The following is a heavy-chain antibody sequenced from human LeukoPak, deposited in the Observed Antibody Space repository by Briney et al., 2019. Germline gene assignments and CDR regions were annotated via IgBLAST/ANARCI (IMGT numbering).Heavy chain of an antibody. D-gene: IGHD6-13*01. CDR1: GFTFSNAW. J-gene: IGHJ5*02. V-gene: IGHV3-15*01. CDR2: IKSKTDGGTA. CDR3: STEGYPPYWFDA. Sequence: PGGSLRLSCAASGFTFSNAWMSWVRQAPGQGLEWIGRIKSKTDGGTADYAAPVKGRFTISRDDSKNTLYLQINSLKSEDTGVYFCSTEGYPPYWFDAWGQGTLVTVSS.